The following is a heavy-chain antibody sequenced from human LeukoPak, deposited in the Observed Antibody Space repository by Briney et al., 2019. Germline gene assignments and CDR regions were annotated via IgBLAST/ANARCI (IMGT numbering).Heavy chain of an antibody. J-gene: IGHJ5*02. V-gene: IGHV1-18*01. CDR2: ISAYNGNT. CDR3: ATQVTVTPRGWFDP. CDR1: GYTFTSYG. Sequence: ASVKVSCKASGYTFTSYGISWVRQAPGQGLEWMGWISAYNGNTNYAQKLHGRVTMTTDTSTSTAYMELRSLRSDDTAVYYCATQVTVTPRGWFDPWGQGALVTVSS. D-gene: IGHD4-17*01.